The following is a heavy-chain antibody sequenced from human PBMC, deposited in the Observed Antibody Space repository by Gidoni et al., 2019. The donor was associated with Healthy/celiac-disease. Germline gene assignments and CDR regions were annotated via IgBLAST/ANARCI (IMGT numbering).Heavy chain of an antibody. D-gene: IGHD3-10*01. J-gene: IGHJ3*02. CDR1: GFPSSSYA. Sequence: QVQLVESGGGVVQPGRSLRLSCAASGFPSSSYAMHWVRQAPGKGLEWVAVISYDGSNKYYADSVKGRFTISRDNSKNTLYLQMNSLRAEDTAVYYCARGKLWFGESDAFDIWGQGTMVTVSS. V-gene: IGHV3-30-3*01. CDR2: ISYDGSNK. CDR3: ARGKLWFGESDAFDI.